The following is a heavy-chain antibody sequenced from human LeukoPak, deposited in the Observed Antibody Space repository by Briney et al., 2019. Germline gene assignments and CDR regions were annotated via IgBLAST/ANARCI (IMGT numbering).Heavy chain of an antibody. Sequence: PGGSLRLSCAASGFTFSSYSMNWVRQAPGKGLEWVSSISSSSSYIYYADSVKGRFTISRDNSKNTLYLQMNSLRAEDTAVYYCARDTAVAGTGFDYWGQGALVTVSS. V-gene: IGHV3-21*01. CDR1: GFTFSSYS. CDR2: ISSSSSYI. J-gene: IGHJ4*02. D-gene: IGHD6-19*01. CDR3: ARDTAVAGTGFDY.